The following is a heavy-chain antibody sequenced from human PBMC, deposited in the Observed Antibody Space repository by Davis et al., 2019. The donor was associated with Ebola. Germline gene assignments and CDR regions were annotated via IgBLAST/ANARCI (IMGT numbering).Heavy chain of an antibody. CDR1: GYTFTSYG. CDR2: INSNNGET. CDR3: AREFLVTGYKCADL. J-gene: IGHJ5*02. D-gene: IGHD3-9*01. Sequence: ASVKVSCKASGYTFTSYGISWVRQAPGQGLEWMGRINSNNGETNYAQKFQGRVTMTRDTSITTTYMELSSLRTDDTAIYYCAREFLVTGYKCADLWGQGTLVTVSS. V-gene: IGHV1-18*01.